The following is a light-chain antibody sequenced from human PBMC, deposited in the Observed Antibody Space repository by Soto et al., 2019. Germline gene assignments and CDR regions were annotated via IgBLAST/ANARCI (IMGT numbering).Light chain of an antibody. CDR2: KAS. V-gene: IGKV1-5*03. Sequence: DIQMTQSPSTLSASVGDRVTITCRASQSISNWLAWYQQKPGKAPKLLIYKASSLESGVPSRFTGSGSGTEFTLTISRLQPDDFGTYHCQQYHSLKTYSRTFGQGTKLEVK. CDR1: QSISNW. CDR3: QQYHSLKTYSRT. J-gene: IGKJ2*02.